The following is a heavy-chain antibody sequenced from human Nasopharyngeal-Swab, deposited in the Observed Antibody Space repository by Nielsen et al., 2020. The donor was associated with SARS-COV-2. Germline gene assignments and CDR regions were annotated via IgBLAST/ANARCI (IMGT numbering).Heavy chain of an antibody. Sequence: GESLKISCAASGFTFSSYSMNWVRQAPGKGLEWVSSISSSSSYIYYADSVKGRFTISRDNAKNSLYLQMNSLRAEDTAVYYCARTGDSSGWYSSLDYWGQGTLVTVSS. CDR3: ARTGDSSGWYSSLDY. D-gene: IGHD6-19*01. CDR1: GFTFSSYS. V-gene: IGHV3-21*01. CDR2: ISSSSSYI. J-gene: IGHJ4*02.